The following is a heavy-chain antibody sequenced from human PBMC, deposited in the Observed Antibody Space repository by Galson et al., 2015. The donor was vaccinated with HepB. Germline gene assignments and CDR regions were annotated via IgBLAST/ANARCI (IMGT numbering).Heavy chain of an antibody. CDR2: TYYRSKWRT. J-gene: IGHJ5*02. CDR1: GDSVSSKSAA. CDR3: AREDETGVGWVDP. V-gene: IGHV6-1*01. Sequence: CAISGDSVSSKSAAWYWIRQSPSRGLEWLGRTYYRSKWRTAYAVFVKSRITINPDTSKNQISLQLNSVTPEDTALSYCAREDETGVGWVDPWGQGTLVTVSS. D-gene: IGHD1-14*01.